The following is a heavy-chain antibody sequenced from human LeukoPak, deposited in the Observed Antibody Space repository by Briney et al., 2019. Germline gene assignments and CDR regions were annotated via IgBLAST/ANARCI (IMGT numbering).Heavy chain of an antibody. J-gene: IGHJ3*02. CDR1: GYTFTGYY. CDR3: ARPYPRTPDAFGT. CDR2: INPNSGGT. Sequence: ASVKVSCKASGYTFTGYYMHWVRQAPGQGLEWMGWINPNSGGTNYAQKFQGRVTMTRDTSISTAYMELSRLRSDDTAVYYCARPYPRTPDAFGTWGQGTMVTVSS. D-gene: IGHD2-2*01. V-gene: IGHV1-2*02.